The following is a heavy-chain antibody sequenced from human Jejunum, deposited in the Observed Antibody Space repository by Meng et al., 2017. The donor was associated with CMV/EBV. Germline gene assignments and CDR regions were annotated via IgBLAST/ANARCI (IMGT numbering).Heavy chain of an antibody. CDR1: YFCTNYY. J-gene: IGHJ6*02. CDR2: MKLNSGGT. CDR3: ARVASDGTLVYVMDV. D-gene: IGHD1-1*01. V-gene: IGHV1-2*02. Sequence: YFCTNYYLCWVHQARGEGVEWMGWMKLNSGGTIDAQRVQGRVSRTRDTSVTTAYMEVSRMSSDDSAIYYRARVASDGTLVYVMDVWGQGTTVTVSS.